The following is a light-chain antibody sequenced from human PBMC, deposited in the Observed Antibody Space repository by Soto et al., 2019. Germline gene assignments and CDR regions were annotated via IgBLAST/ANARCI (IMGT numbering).Light chain of an antibody. CDR1: QGISNF. CDR3: QTYNSARWT. J-gene: IGKJ1*01. V-gene: IGKV1-27*01. CDR2: AAS. Sequence: DIQMTQSPSSLSASIGDRVTISCRASQGISNFLAWYQQKPGEVPKLLIYAASTLQSGVPSRFSGGGSGTDFTLTISSLQPEDVATYFCQTYNSARWTFAQGTTVEVK.